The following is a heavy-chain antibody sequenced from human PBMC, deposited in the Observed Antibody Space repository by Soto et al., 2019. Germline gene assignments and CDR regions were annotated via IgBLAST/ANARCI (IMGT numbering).Heavy chain of an antibody. CDR1: GFTFSSYA. CDR2: VSAGSDMT. J-gene: IGHJ6*02. D-gene: IGHD3-10*01. V-gene: IGHV3-23*01. CDR3: ARGDRGGSGSPASYYYSGLDV. Sequence: DVQLLESGGHLVQPGGSLRLSCAASGFTFSSYAMSWVRQAPGKGLKWVSSVSAGSDMTYYSDSVKGRFTISRDNSNNALFLQMNSLRIEDTALYYSARGDRGGSGSPASYYYSGLDVWGQGTTVTVS.